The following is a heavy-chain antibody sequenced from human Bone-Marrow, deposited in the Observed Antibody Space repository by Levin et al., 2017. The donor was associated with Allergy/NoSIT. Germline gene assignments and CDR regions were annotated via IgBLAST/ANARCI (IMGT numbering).Heavy chain of an antibody. CDR3: TRSRGTYFFTSFDY. V-gene: IGHV1-69*13. D-gene: IGHD1-26*01. Sequence: SVKVSCKTSGGTFRSDAFNWVRQAPGQGLEWMGGIIPFFGSTHYAQDFQDRLTISADESTSTAYMELSSLRFDDTAVYYCTRSRGTYFFTSFDYWGPGTLVTVSS. CDR1: GGTFRSDA. CDR2: IIPFFGST. J-gene: IGHJ4*02.